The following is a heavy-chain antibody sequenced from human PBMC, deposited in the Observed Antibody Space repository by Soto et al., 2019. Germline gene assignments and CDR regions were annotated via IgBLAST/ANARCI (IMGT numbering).Heavy chain of an antibody. CDR3: ARGGAVVVPGAVDRHNWFDP. Sequence: QVQLVQSGAEVKKPGSSVKVSCEASGGTFSSYSFSWVRQAPGQGLEWMGRVIPILGMANYAQKFQGRVTITADKSTSTVYMEMSSLRSEDRAVYYCARGGAVVVPGAVDRHNWFDPWGQGTRVTVSS. CDR1: GGTFSSYS. CDR2: VIPILGMA. V-gene: IGHV1-69*02. D-gene: IGHD2-2*01. J-gene: IGHJ5*02.